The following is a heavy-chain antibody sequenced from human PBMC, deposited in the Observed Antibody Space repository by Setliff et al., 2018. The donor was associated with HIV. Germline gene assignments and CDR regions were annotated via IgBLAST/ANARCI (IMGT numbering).Heavy chain of an antibody. Sequence: ASVKVSCKTSGGTLSNYVITWVRQAPGQGLEWMGWIDPNTGSPTYARGFTGRFVFSLDISVGTAFLQISSLKSEDTALYFCLTGRKEFDIWGQGTMVTVS. D-gene: IGHD1-1*01. CDR1: GGTLSNYV. V-gene: IGHV7-4-1*02. CDR2: IDPNTGSP. CDR3: LTGRKEFDI. J-gene: IGHJ3*02.